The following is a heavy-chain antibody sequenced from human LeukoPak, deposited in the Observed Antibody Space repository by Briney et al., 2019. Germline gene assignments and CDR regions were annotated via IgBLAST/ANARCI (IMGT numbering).Heavy chain of an antibody. CDR3: AKDPGYSYGSYYFDY. D-gene: IGHD5-18*01. Sequence: GGSLRLSCAASGFTLSSYGMHWVRQAPGKGLEWVAVISYDGSNKYYADSVKGRFTISRDNSKNTLYLQMNSLRAEDTAVYYCAKDPGYSYGSYYFDYWGQGTLVTVSS. CDR1: GFTLSSYG. V-gene: IGHV3-30*18. CDR2: ISYDGSNK. J-gene: IGHJ4*02.